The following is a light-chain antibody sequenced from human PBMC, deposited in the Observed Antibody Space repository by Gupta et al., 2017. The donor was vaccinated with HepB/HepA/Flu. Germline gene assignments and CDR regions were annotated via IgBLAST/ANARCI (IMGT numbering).Light chain of an antibody. V-gene: IGLV8-61*01. J-gene: IGLJ3*02. CDR2: NTN. Sequence: SVVTQAPALPVSPGGTVTLTCGFTPGSVATNFYPSWYQQTPGQAPRALMYNTNKRSSGVPDRFSGSIHGNKAALTIAGAQADDESDYYCRLYVTRGLWVFGGGTKLTVL. CDR1: PGSVATNFY. CDR3: RLYVTRGLWV.